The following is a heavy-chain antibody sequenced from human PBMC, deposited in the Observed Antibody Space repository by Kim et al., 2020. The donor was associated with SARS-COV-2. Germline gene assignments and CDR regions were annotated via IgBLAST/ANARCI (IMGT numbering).Heavy chain of an antibody. CDR2: GSSM. Sequence: GSSMGYAHSVNGRFSISRDNAKKSLSLQMNSLTPEDTAVYYCVREPANWGQGTLVTVSS. V-gene: IGHV3-11*01. J-gene: IGHJ4*02. CDR3: VREPAN.